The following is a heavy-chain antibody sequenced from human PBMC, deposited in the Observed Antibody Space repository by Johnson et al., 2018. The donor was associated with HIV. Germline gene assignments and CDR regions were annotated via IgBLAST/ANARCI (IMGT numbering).Heavy chain of an antibody. CDR3: AKVHSSSSNGFDI. V-gene: IGHV3-30*04. D-gene: IGHD6-6*01. J-gene: IGHJ3*02. CDR1: RFTFSSYA. CDR2: ISYDGSDK. Sequence: QVQLVDPVVGVFQPGRSLRLSSSTSRFTFSSYAVHWVRQAPGKWLEWVAVISYDGSDKYYADSVKGRFTVSRDNYKNTLYLQMNSLRGEDTAVYYCAKVHSSSSNGFDIWGQGTMVTVSS.